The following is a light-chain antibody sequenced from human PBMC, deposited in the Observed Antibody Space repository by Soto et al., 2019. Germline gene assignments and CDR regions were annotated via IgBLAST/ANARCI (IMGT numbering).Light chain of an antibody. CDR2: AAS. CDR1: QDISNY. CDR3: QQYDNFGWT. Sequence: DMRLSQSPSSLAASVGDRVTITCQASQDISNYLNWYRQNPGQAPELLIYAASVLQAGVPSRCSGSRSGTQFTLNISILQTEEFATYYCQQYDNFGWTFGQRTKV. J-gene: IGKJ1*01. V-gene: IGKV1-33*01.